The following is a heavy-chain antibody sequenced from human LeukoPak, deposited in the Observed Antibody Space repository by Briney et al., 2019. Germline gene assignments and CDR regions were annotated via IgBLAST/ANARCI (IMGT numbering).Heavy chain of an antibody. Sequence: PGGSLRLSCAASGFTLSSYAMSWVRQGPGKGLEWVSAISVSGNTYHADSVKGRFTISRDSYKNTLYLQMNSLRAEDAAVYYCAKTLWGLTLLSSDHWGQGTLVTVSS. J-gene: IGHJ4*02. D-gene: IGHD3-16*01. CDR2: ISVSGNT. CDR1: GFTLSSYA. CDR3: AKTLWGLTLLSSDH. V-gene: IGHV3-23*01.